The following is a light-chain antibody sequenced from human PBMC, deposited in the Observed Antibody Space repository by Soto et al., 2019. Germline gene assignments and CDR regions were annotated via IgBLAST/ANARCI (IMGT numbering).Light chain of an antibody. CDR1: ESVSSY. CDR2: DAS. Sequence: EFVLTQSPFTLSFSPWERSTLSFRASESVSSYLAWYQQKPGQAPRLLIYDASTRATGIPARFSGSGSGTDFTLTISRLEPEDFAVYYCQQYGSSGTFGQGTKVDIK. V-gene: IGKV3-20*01. CDR3: QQYGSSGT. J-gene: IGKJ1*01.